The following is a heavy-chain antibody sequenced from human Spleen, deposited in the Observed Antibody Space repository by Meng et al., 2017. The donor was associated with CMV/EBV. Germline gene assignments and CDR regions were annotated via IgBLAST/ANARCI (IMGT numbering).Heavy chain of an antibody. V-gene: IGHV3-30*02. CDR1: GFIFNKYG. D-gene: IGHD3/OR15-3a*01. CDR3: AQWTGRGYYFDH. J-gene: IGHJ4*02. CDR2: IRYDGTNT. Sequence: GGSLRLSCAAAGFIFNKYGMHWVRQAPGKGLEWVAFIRYDGTNTYYVDSVKGRFTISRDNSKKTLYLQMNSLRAEDTAVYYCAQWTGRGYYFDHWGQGTLVTV.